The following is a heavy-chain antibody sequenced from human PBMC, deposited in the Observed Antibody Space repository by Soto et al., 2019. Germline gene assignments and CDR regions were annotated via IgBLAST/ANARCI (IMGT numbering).Heavy chain of an antibody. V-gene: IGHV3-15*07. CDR1: GFSLSNFA. Sequence: PGGSLRLSCAASGFSLSNFAMHWVRQAPGKGLEWVGRIKSKTDGGTTDYAAPVKGRFTISRDDSKNTLYLQMNSLKTEDTAVYYCTAGMVVKRGMDVWGQGTTVTVSS. J-gene: IGHJ6*02. D-gene: IGHD2-21*01. CDR2: IKSKTDGGTT. CDR3: TAGMVVKRGMDV.